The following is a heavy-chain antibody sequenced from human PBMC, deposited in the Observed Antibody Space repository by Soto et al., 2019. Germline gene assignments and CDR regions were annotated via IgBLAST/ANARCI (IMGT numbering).Heavy chain of an antibody. CDR1: GGSIGSYY. Sequence: PSETLALTCTVSGGSIGSYYWSWIRQPPGKGLEWIGYIYYGGSTNYNPSLKSRVTISVDTSKNQFSLKLSSVTAADTAVYYCARARVLPPSPRFDPWGQGTLVTVSS. D-gene: IGHD3-16*01. CDR3: ARARVLPPSPRFDP. V-gene: IGHV4-59*08. CDR2: IYYGGST. J-gene: IGHJ5*02.